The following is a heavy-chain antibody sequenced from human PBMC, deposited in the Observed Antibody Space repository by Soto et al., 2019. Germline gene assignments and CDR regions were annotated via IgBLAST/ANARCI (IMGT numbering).Heavy chain of an antibody. D-gene: IGHD1-26*01. J-gene: IGHJ6*02. V-gene: IGHV3-43*01. Sequence: GGSLRLSCAASGFTFDDYTMHWVRQAPGKGLEWVSLISWDGGSTYYADSVKGRFTISRDNSKNSLYLQMNSLRTEDTALYYCAKERGRGMYSGSYLGNYYYYGMDVWGQGTTVTVSS. CDR3: AKERGRGMYSGSYLGNYYYYGMDV. CDR1: GFTFDDYT. CDR2: ISWDGGST.